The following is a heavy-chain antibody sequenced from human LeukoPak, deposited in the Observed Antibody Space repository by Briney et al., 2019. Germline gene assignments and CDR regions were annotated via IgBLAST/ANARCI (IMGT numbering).Heavy chain of an antibody. V-gene: IGHV1-18*01. CDR1: GYTFTSYG. CDR3: ARGPITIFGVVNGWFDP. CDR2: ISAYNGNT. Sequence: ASVKVSCKASGYTFTSYGISWVRQAPGQGLERMGWISAYNGNTNYAQKLQGRVTMTTDTSTSTAYMELRSLRSDDTAVYYCARGPITIFGVVNGWFDPWGQGTLVTVSS. J-gene: IGHJ5*02. D-gene: IGHD3-3*01.